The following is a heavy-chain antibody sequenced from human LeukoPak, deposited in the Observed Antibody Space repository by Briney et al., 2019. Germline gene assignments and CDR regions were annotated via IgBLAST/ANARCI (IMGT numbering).Heavy chain of an antibody. CDR1: GFTFSGYE. CDR3: ARAWWLRFDY. CDR2: ISSSGSTI. Sequence: GGSLRLSCAASGFTFSGYEMNWVRQAPGKGLEWVSYISSSGSTIYYADSVKGRFTISRDNAKNSLYLQMNSLRAEDTAVYYCARAWWLRFDYWGQGTLVTVSS. V-gene: IGHV3-48*03. D-gene: IGHD5-12*01. J-gene: IGHJ4*02.